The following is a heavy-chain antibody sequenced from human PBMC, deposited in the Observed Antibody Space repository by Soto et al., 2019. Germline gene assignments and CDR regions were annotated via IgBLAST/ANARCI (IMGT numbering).Heavy chain of an antibody. CDR1: GGSVSGYS. D-gene: IGHD4-17*01. CDR3: ARRVAVTYFFDP. Sequence: QVYLQQWGAGPLNPSETLSLTCAVYGGSVSGYSWTWLRQPPGKGLEWIGEVSDRGGTNYSPSLKSRVTISMDTSKKQFSLRLTSVTAADTAIYDCARRVAVTYFFDPWGQGALVPVSS. CDR2: VSDRGGT. V-gene: IGHV4-34*01. J-gene: IGHJ5*02.